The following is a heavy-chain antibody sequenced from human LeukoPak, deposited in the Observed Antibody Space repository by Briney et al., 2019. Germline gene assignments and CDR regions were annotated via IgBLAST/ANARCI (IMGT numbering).Heavy chain of an antibody. CDR1: GFTVSSNY. CDR2: IYSGGST. J-gene: IGHJ3*02. Sequence: GGSLRLSCAASGFTVSSNYMSWVRQAPGKGLEWVSVIYSGGSTYYADSVKGRFTISRDNSKNTLYLQMNSLRAEDTAVYYCAREVSSSWDDAFDIWGQGTMVTVSS. CDR3: AREVSSSWDDAFDI. V-gene: IGHV3-53*01. D-gene: IGHD6-13*01.